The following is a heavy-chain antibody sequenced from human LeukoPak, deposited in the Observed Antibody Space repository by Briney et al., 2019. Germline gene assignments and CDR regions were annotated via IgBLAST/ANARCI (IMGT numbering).Heavy chain of an antibody. CDR1: GGSISSYY. CDR3: AREGTAGTNLNWFDP. CDR2: ISYSGST. J-gene: IGHJ5*02. D-gene: IGHD1-1*01. Sequence: SETLSLTCTASGGSISSYYWSWIRQPPGKGLEWIGYISYSGSTNFNPSLKSRVTISVDTSKNQFSLKLSSVTAADTAVYYCAREGTAGTNLNWFDPWGQGTLVTVSS. V-gene: IGHV4-59*01.